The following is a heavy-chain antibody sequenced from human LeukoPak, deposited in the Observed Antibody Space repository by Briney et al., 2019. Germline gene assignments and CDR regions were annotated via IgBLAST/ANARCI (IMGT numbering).Heavy chain of an antibody. V-gene: IGHV3-23*01. Sequence: PGGSLRLSCAASGFTFSSYAMTWVRQAPGRGLEWVSASTGSGGTTYYADSVMGRFTISRDNSKNTLYLQMNSLRAEDTAVYYCAKVISNEVRGVTLDYWGQGTLVTVSS. CDR2: STGSGGTT. J-gene: IGHJ4*02. CDR1: GFTFSSYA. D-gene: IGHD3-10*01. CDR3: AKVISNEVRGVTLDY.